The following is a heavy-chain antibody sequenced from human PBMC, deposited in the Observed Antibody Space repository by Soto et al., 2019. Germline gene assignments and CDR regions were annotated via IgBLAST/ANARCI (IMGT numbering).Heavy chain of an antibody. D-gene: IGHD2-2*01. Sequence: GGSLRLSCAASGFPFSSYAMSWVRQAPGKGLEWVSAISGSGGSTYYADSVKGRFTISRDNSKNTLYLQMNSLRAEDTAVYYCAKVERVVPAAPVDYWGQGTLVTVSS. J-gene: IGHJ4*02. CDR2: ISGSGGST. CDR1: GFPFSSYA. CDR3: AKVERVVPAAPVDY. V-gene: IGHV3-23*01.